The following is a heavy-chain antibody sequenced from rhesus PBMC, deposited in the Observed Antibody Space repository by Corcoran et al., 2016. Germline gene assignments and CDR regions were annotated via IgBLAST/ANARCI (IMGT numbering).Heavy chain of an antibody. J-gene: IGHJ4*01. CDR2: VSSSSSST. CDR1: GGSMSSNNW. CDR3: ARHWDGGNWRFDY. V-gene: IGHV4-65*01. D-gene: IGHD6-25*01. Sequence: QVQLQESGPGLMKPSETLSLTCAVSGGSMSSNNWWSWISHPPAQGLEWIGYVSSSSSSTYYNPSLKSRVTISTDTSKNQFSLKLTSVTAADTAVYYGARHWDGGNWRFDYWGQGVLVTVSS.